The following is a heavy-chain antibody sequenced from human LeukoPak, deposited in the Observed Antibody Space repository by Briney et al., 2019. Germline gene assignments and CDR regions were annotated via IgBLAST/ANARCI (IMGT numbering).Heavy chain of an antibody. V-gene: IGHV3-30*09. Sequence: PGGSLRLSCAASGFSFNTYPLHWLRQAPGKGLEWVALISNDGSQKGYVDSAKGRFAISRDNSRDTLYLQMNSLRDEDTAIYYCARAESSSWHNFDYWGQGTLVTVSS. CDR1: GFSFNTYP. D-gene: IGHD2-2*01. CDR2: ISNDGSQK. J-gene: IGHJ4*02. CDR3: ARAESSSWHNFDY.